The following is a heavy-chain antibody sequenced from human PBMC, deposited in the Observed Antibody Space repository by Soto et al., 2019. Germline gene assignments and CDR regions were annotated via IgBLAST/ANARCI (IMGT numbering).Heavy chain of an antibody. CDR2: IYYSGIT. CDR1: GGSVSSYY. Sequence: SETLSLTCTVSGGSVSSYYWSWIRQPPGKGLEWIGYIYYSGITKYNPSLKSRVTISVDTSKNQFSLKLSSVTAADTAVYYCAREDDILTGYYISAAFDMWGHGTMVTV. CDR3: AREDDILTGYYISAAFDM. V-gene: IGHV4-59*02. D-gene: IGHD3-9*01. J-gene: IGHJ3*02.